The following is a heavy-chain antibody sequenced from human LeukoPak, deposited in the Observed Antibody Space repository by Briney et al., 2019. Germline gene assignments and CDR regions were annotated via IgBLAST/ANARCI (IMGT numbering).Heavy chain of an antibody. CDR1: GFTVGSNY. Sequence: GGSLRLSCAASGFTVGSNYMSWVRQAPGKGLEWVSIIYRGGSTNYADSVKGRFTISRDTSKNTLYLQMNSLRAEDTAVYYCAKDPISMTYAYDAFDIWGQGTMVTVSS. CDR3: AKDPISMTYAYDAFDI. CDR2: IYRGGST. J-gene: IGHJ3*02. D-gene: IGHD5-12*01. V-gene: IGHV3-66*01.